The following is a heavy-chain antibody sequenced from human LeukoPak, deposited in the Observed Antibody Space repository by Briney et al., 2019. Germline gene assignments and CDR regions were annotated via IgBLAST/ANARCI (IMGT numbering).Heavy chain of an antibody. V-gene: IGHV3-30-3*01. CDR1: GFTFSSYA. Sequence: GGSLRLSCAASGFTFSSYAMHWVRQAPGKGLEWVAVISYDGSNKYYADSVKGRFTISRDNSKNTLYLQMNSLKTEDTAVYYCTRDGIPETNWSGYYIDYWGQGTLVTVSS. J-gene: IGHJ4*02. D-gene: IGHD3-3*01. CDR2: ISYDGSNK. CDR3: TRDGIPETNWSGYYIDY.